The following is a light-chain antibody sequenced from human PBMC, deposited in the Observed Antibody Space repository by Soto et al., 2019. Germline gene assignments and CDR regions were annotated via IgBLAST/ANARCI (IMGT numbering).Light chain of an antibody. CDR3: QQYFDVPFT. CDR2: WAS. V-gene: IGKV4-1*01. Sequence: DIVMTQSPDSLVVSLGERATMNCKCSRSVLYKSNNKNHLAWYQQKPGQPPQLIIYWASTRESGVPERFSGIGSGTDFTLTISSLEAEDVAFYWCQQYFDVPFTFGGGTKVDIK. J-gene: IGKJ4*01. CDR1: RSVLYKSNNKNH.